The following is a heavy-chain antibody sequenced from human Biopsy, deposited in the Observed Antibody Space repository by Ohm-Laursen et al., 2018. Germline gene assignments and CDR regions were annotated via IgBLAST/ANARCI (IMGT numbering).Heavy chain of an antibody. CDR2: INPHSGTT. J-gene: IGHJ1*01. Sequence: ASVKVSCKASGYTFTGQYLHWVRQVPGQGLEWMGWINPHSGTTKFAQDFQVRVTMTRDTSITTAYMELRRLRSDDTAVYYCAKGQDLRGGAEYFQHWGQGALVTVSS. V-gene: IGHV1-2*02. CDR3: AKGQDLRGGAEYFQH. CDR1: GYTFTGQY. D-gene: IGHD2-15*01.